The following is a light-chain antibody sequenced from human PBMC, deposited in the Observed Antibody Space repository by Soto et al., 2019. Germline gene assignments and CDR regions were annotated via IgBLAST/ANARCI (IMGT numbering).Light chain of an antibody. CDR1: QTINSK. CDR2: DGY. CDR3: QQYETYFRYT. Sequence: DIQMTQSPSTLSASVGDRVTITCLSSQTINSKLAWYQKKPGQAPKLLIFDGYNLESGVPSRFSGSGSGTEFTLSIGSLQPDDFATYYCQQYETYFRYTFGQGTKLDIK. J-gene: IGKJ2*01. V-gene: IGKV1-5*01.